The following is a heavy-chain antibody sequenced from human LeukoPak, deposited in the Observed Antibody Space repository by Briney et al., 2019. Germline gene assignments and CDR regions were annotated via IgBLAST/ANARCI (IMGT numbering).Heavy chain of an antibody. D-gene: IGHD3-10*01. J-gene: IGHJ4*02. CDR2: IRNTGDRT. V-gene: IGHV3-23*01. Sequence: GGSLRLSCAASGFAFKDYDMNWVRQAPGKGLEWVSAIRNTGDRTYYAESVKGRFSISRDNSKNTVYLEMNSLRAEDTAVYFCARRAWFGENYLDYWGQGALVTVSS. CDR3: ARRAWFGENYLDY. CDR1: GFAFKDYD.